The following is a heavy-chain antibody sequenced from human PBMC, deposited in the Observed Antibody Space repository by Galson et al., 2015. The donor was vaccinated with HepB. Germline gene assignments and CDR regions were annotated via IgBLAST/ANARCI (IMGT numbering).Heavy chain of an antibody. V-gene: IGHV3-23*01. CDR3: AKDGGDIVVVVAAEPFGYYFDY. D-gene: IGHD2-15*01. Sequence: SLRLSCAASGFTFSSYAMSWVRQAPGKGLEWVSAISGSGGSTYYADSVKGRFTISRDNSKNTLYLQMNSLRAEDTAVYYCAKDGGDIVVVVAAEPFGYYFDYWGQGTLVTVSS. J-gene: IGHJ4*02. CDR2: ISGSGGST. CDR1: GFTFSSYA.